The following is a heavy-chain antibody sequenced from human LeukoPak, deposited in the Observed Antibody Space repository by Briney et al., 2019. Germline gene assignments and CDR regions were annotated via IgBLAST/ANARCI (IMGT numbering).Heavy chain of an antibody. CDR3: AKGGSGWSRDYFDC. V-gene: IGHV3-30*18. D-gene: IGHD6-19*01. Sequence: GGSLRLSCAASGFTFSSYGMHWVRQAQGKGLEWVAVISYDGSNKYYADSVKGRFTISRDNSKNTLYLQMNSLRAEDTAAYYCAKGGSGWSRDYFDCWGQGTLVTVSS. CDR1: GFTFSSYG. CDR2: ISYDGSNK. J-gene: IGHJ4*02.